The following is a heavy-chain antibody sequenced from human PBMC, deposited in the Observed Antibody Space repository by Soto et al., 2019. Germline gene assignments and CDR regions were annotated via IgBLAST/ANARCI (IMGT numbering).Heavy chain of an antibody. Sequence: GGSLRLSCAASGFTLSTYAMSWVRQAPGKGLEWVSGISGSGGSTNHADSVKGRFSISRDNSKNMVYLQMNSLRAEDTAVYYCACLAWFGDPVPPFDCWGQGTVVTVSS. CDR2: ISGSGGST. V-gene: IGHV3-23*01. D-gene: IGHD3-10*01. CDR1: GFTLSTYA. J-gene: IGHJ4*02. CDR3: ACLAWFGDPVPPFDC.